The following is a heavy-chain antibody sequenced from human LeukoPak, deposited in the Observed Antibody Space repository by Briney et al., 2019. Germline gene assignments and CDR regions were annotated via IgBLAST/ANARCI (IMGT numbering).Heavy chain of an antibody. CDR2: ISYDGSNK. V-gene: IGHV3-30-3*01. Sequence: GGSLRLSCAASGFTFSSYAMHWVRQAPGKGLEWVAVISYDGSNKYYANSVKGRFTISRDNSKNTLYLQMNSLRAEDTAVYYCARGDYTWIQLWNLFDYWGQGTLVTVSS. D-gene: IGHD5-18*01. J-gene: IGHJ4*02. CDR3: ARGDYTWIQLWNLFDY. CDR1: GFTFSSYA.